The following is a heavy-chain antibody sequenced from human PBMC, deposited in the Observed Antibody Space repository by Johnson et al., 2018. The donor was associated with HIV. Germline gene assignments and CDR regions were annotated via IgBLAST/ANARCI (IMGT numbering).Heavy chain of an antibody. J-gene: IGHJ3*02. Sequence: VQLVESGGDLVQPGGSLRLSCAASGFTLDDYGMNWVRQAPGKGLEWVTGIKRNGDSTGYAAAVRGLVTITSDKAKTSLYLQMNSLRAEDTALYYCARDRRNYYDSSGYPDYDACDIWGQGTMVTVSS. D-gene: IGHD3-22*01. CDR3: ARDRRNYYDSSGYPDYDACDI. CDR2: IKRNGDST. V-gene: IGHV3-20*04. CDR1: GFTLDDYG.